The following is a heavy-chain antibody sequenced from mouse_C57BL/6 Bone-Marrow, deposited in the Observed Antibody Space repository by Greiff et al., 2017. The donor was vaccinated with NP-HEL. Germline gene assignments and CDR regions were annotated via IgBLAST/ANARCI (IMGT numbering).Heavy chain of an antibody. CDR2: IDPSDSYT. V-gene: IGHV1-69*01. CDR1: GYTFTSYW. J-gene: IGHJ3*01. CDR3: ARGTLTGTFAY. D-gene: IGHD4-1*01. Sequence: QVQLQQPGAELVMPGASVKLSCKASGYTFTSYWMHWVKQRPGQGLEWIGEIDPSDSYTNYNQKFKGKSTLTVDQSSSTAYMQLSSLTSEDSAVDYCARGTLTGTFAYWGQGTLVTVSA.